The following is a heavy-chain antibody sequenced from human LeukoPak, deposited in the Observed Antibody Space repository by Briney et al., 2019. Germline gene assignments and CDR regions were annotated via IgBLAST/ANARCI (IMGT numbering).Heavy chain of an antibody. D-gene: IGHD5-12*01. CDR3: ATHKSIGNIVAFDY. Sequence: GASVKVSCKASGYTFTSYGISWVRQAPGQGLEWMGWISAYNGNTNYVQKLQGRVTMTTDTSTSTAYMELRSLRFDDTAVYYCATHKSIGNIVAFDYWGQGTLVTVSS. CDR1: GYTFTSYG. V-gene: IGHV1-18*01. CDR2: ISAYNGNT. J-gene: IGHJ4*02.